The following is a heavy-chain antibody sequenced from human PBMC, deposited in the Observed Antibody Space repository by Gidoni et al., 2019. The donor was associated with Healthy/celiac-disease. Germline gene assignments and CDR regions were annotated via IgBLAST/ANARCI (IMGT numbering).Heavy chain of an antibody. CDR3: ARVKLSNYCSSTSCLGDWFDP. J-gene: IGHJ5*02. CDR2: IIPIFGTA. D-gene: IGHD2-2*01. Sequence: GIIPIFGTANYAQKFQGRVTITADKSTSTAYMELSSLRSEDTAVYYCARVKLSNYCSSTSCLGDWFDPWGQGTLVTVSS. V-gene: IGHV1-69*06.